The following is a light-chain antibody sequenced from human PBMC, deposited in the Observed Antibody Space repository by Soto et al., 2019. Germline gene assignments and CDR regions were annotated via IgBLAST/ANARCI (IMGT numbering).Light chain of an antibody. Sequence: EIVLTQSPATLSLSPWERATLSCRASQSVSSYLAWYQQKPGQAPRLLIYDASNRATGIPARFSGSGYGTDFTLTISSLEPEDFAVYYCQQRSNWPTFGQGTRLEIK. CDR2: DAS. CDR1: QSVSSY. CDR3: QQRSNWPT. J-gene: IGKJ5*01. V-gene: IGKV3-11*01.